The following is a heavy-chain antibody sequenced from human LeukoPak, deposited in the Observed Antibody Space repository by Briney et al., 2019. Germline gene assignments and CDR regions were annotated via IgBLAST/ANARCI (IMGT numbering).Heavy chain of an antibody. J-gene: IGHJ2*01. D-gene: IGHD5-18*01. Sequence: PSETLSLTCRVSGGSISSSRYYWGWIRQPPGKGLEWIGTIYYSGSTYYNPSLKSRVTISVDTSKNQFSLKLSSVTAADTAVYYCASHHPDTAMARGYFDLWGRGTLVTVSS. CDR2: IYYSGST. CDR1: GGSISSSRYY. CDR3: ASHHPDTAMARGYFDL. V-gene: IGHV4-39*01.